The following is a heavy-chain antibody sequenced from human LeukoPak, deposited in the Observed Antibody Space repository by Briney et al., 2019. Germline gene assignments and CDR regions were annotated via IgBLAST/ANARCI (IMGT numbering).Heavy chain of an antibody. V-gene: IGHV1-24*01. CDR1: GYTLTELF. CDR3: ARDYAYSGSYYSFDY. Sequence: ASVKVSCKVSGYTLTELFMHWVRQPPGKGLEWMGGFDLEDGETIYAQKFQGRVTMTEDTSTDTAYMELSSLRSDDTAVYYCARDYAYSGSYYSFDYWGQGTLVTVSS. D-gene: IGHD1-26*01. CDR2: FDLEDGET. J-gene: IGHJ4*02.